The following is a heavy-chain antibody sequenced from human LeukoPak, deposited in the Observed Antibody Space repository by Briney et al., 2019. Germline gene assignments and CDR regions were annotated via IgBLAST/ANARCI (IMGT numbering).Heavy chain of an antibody. CDR3: ASQSYARFDP. J-gene: IGHJ5*02. V-gene: IGHV3-7*01. CDR1: GFIFSSKW. D-gene: IGHD3-16*01. Sequence: PGGSLRLSCAASGFIFSSKWMSWVRQAPGKGLEWVGNIQPDGSEQYPVDSVKGRFTISRDNARNSLFLQMNSLRVDDTAVYYCASQSYARFDPWGQGTLVTVSS. CDR2: IQPDGSEQ.